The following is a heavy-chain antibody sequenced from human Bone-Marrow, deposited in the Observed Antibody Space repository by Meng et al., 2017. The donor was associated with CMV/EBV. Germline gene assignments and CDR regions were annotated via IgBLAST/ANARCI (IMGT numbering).Heavy chain of an antibody. CDR2: INPSGGST. CDR3: ARSHSPSASALGVVPGDY. J-gene: IGHJ4*02. CDR1: TFTSYY. V-gene: IGHV1-46*01. D-gene: IGHD3-10*01. Sequence: TFTSYYIHWVRQAPGQGLEWMGIINPSGGSTSYAQKFQGRVTMTRDTSTSTVYMELSSLRSEDTAVYYCARSHSPSASALGVVPGDYWGQGTLVTVSS.